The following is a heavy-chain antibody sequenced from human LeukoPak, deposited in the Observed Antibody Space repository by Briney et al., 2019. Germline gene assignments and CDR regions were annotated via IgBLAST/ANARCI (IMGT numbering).Heavy chain of an antibody. CDR2: ISFDGSNE. V-gene: IGHV3-30*04. D-gene: IGHD3-10*01. Sequence: PGGSLRLSCAASGFTFSSYAMHWVRQAPGKGLDWVAVISFDGSNENYADSVKGRFTISRDNSNNTLYLQMNSLRAEDTDVYYCARDRYYGSGSYYVDYWGQGTLVTVSS. J-gene: IGHJ4*02. CDR1: GFTFSSYA. CDR3: ARDRYYGSGSYYVDY.